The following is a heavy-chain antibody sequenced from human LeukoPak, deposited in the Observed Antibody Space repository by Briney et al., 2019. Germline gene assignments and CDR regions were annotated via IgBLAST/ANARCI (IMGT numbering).Heavy chain of an antibody. CDR3: ARTHSTNWFDP. V-gene: IGHV4-38-2*01. J-gene: IGHJ5*02. Sequence: SETLSLXCAVSGYSISSGYYWGWIRQPPGTGLEWIGSIYHSGSTYYNPSLKSRVTISVDTSKNQFSLKLSSVTAADTAVYYCARTHSTNWFDPWGQGTLVTVSS. D-gene: IGHD2/OR15-2a*01. CDR1: GYSISSGYY. CDR2: IYHSGST.